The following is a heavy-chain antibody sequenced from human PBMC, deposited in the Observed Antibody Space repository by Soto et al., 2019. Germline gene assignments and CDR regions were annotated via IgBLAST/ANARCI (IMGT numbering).Heavy chain of an antibody. CDR1: GGSISSYY. D-gene: IGHD3-16*01. CDR3: ARDSFSHLPYYYYGMDV. J-gene: IGHJ6*02. CDR2: IYYSGST. Sequence: SETLSLTCTVSGGSISSYYWSWTRQPPGKGLEWIGYIYYSGSTNYNPSLKSRVTISVDTSKNQFSLKLSSVTAADTAVYYCARDSFSHLPYYYYGMDVWRQRTSVTVS. V-gene: IGHV4-59*01.